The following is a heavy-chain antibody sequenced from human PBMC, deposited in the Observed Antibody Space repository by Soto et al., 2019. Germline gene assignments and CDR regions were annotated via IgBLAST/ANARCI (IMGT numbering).Heavy chain of an antibody. CDR1: GVSISSYY. CDR2: IYYSGST. Sequence: PSDTLSLTCTVSGVSISSYYWILLRQPPGKGLEWIGYIYYSGSTNYNPSLKSRVTISVDTSKNQFSLRAEDTAVYYCAKDRGTMGYEGEGVYWGQGTLVTVSS. CDR3: AKDRGTMGYEGEGVY. J-gene: IGHJ4*02. V-gene: IGHV4-59*01. D-gene: IGHD5-12*01.